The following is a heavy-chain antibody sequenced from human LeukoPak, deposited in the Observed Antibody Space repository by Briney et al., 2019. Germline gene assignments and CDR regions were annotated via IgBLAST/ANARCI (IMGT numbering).Heavy chain of an antibody. CDR3: ARPYYYDSRIDP. Sequence: SETLSLTCTVSGGSISSHYWSWIRQPPGKGLEWIGYIYYSGSTNYNPSLESRVTISVDTSKNQFSLKLSSVTAADTAVYYCARPYYYDSRIDPWGQGILVTVSS. CDR1: GGSISSHY. D-gene: IGHD3-22*01. J-gene: IGHJ5*02. V-gene: IGHV4-59*08. CDR2: IYYSGST.